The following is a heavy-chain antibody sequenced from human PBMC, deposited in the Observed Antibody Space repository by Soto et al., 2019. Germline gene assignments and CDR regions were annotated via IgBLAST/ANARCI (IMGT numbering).Heavy chain of an antibody. CDR3: ARAPRIAVAGSSSGAFDI. V-gene: IGHV3-33*01. Sequence: QVQLVETGGGVVQPGRSLRLSCAASGFTFSSYGMHWARHAPGKGLEWVAVIWYDGSNKYYADSVKGRFTISRDNSKKTLYLQMNSLRAEDTAVYYCARAPRIAVAGSSSGAFDIWGQGTMVTVSS. CDR2: IWYDGSNK. D-gene: IGHD6-19*01. CDR1: GFTFSSYG. J-gene: IGHJ3*02.